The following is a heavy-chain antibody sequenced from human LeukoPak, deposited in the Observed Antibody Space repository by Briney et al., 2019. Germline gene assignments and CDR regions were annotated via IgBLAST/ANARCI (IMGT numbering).Heavy chain of an antibody. CDR2: IYYSGST. D-gene: IGHD1-26*01. CDR3: ARMRRGSRGYYYYMDV. J-gene: IGHJ6*03. V-gene: IGHV4-59*01. CDR1: GGSISSYY. Sequence: SETLSLTCTVSGGSISSYYWSWIRQPPGKGLEWIGYIYYSGSTNYNPSLKSRVTISVDTSKNQFSLKLSSVTAADTAVYYCARMRRGSRGYYYYMDVWGKGTTVTVSS.